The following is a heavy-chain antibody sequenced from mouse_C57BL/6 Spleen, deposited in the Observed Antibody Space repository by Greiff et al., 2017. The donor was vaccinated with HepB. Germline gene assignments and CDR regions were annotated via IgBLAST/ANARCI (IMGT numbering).Heavy chain of an antibody. CDR1: GYAFSSYW. CDR3: ARYHYYGSSYYYVDY. Sequence: QVQLQQSGAELVKPGASVKISCKASGYAFSSYWMNWVKQRPGKGLEWIGQIYPGDGDTNYNGKFKGKATLTEDKSSSTAYMQLSSLTSEDSAVYCCARYHYYGSSYYYVDYWGQGTTLTVSS. V-gene: IGHV1-80*01. D-gene: IGHD1-1*01. CDR2: IYPGDGDT. J-gene: IGHJ2*01.